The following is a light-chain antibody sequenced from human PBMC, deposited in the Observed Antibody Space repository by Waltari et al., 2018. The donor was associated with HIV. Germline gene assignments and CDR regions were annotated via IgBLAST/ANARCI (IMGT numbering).Light chain of an antibody. J-gene: IGLJ2*01. CDR2: EVS. CDR1: SSDFGSYNL. Sequence: QSALTQPASVSGSPGQSLTISCTGTSSDFGSYNLVFLFQHHPGKAPQLMIYEVSKRPSGVSNRFSGSKSGNTASLTISGLQAEDEADYYCCSYAGSSTFDVVFGGGTKLTVL. V-gene: IGLV2-23*02. CDR3: CSYAGSSTFDVV.